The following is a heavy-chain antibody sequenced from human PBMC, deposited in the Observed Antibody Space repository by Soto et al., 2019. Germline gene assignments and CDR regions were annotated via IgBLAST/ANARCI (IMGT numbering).Heavy chain of an antibody. CDR2: IYYSGST. CDR1: GGSISSGDYY. V-gene: IGHV4-30-4*01. Sequence: SETLSLTCTVSGGSISSGDYYWSWIRQPPGKGLEWIGYIYYSGSTYYNPSLKSRVTISVDTSKNQFSLKLSSVTAADTAVYFFARGRVATKPFDYWGPGTLVTVSS. J-gene: IGHJ4*02. D-gene: IGHD5-12*01. CDR3: ARGRVATKPFDY.